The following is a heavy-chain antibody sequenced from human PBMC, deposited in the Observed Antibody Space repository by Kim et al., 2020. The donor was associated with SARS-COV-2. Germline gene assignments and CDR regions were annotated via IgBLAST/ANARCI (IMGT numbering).Heavy chain of an antibody. CDR3: ARDTWDSGYEYYYYYGMDV. J-gene: IGHJ6*02. CDR1: GGTFSSYA. V-gene: IGHV1-69*06. CDR2: IIPIFGTA. Sequence: SVKVSCKASGGTFSSYAISWVRQAPGQGLEWMGGIIPIFGTANYAQKFQGRVTITADKSTSTAYMELSSLRSEDTAVYYCARDTWDSGYEYYYYYGMDVWGQGTTVTVSS. D-gene: IGHD5-12*01.